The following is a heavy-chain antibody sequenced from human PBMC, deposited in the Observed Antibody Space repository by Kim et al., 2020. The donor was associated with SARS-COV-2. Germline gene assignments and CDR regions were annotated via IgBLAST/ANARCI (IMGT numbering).Heavy chain of an antibody. Sequence: YAVSVKRRITINTDTTENQFSLQLNSVTPRDTAVYYCARDGELGMIYFDLWGRGTLVTVSS. J-gene: IGHJ2*01. CDR3: ARDGELGMIYFDL. V-gene: IGHV6-1*01. D-gene: IGHD7-27*01.